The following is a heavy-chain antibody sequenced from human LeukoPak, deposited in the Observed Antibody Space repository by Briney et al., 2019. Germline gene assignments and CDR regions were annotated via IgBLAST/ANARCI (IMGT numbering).Heavy chain of an antibody. V-gene: IGHV3-30*04. CDR1: GFTFSSYA. CDR2: ILYDGTNK. Sequence: GGSLRLSCAAYGFTFSSYAMHWVRQAPGKGLEWVAIILYDGTNKYYADSVKGRFTISRDNSKNTLYLQMNSLRAEDTAVYYCAKGGPFGVLTPYYFDYWGQGTLVTVSS. D-gene: IGHD3-3*01. CDR3: AKGGPFGVLTPYYFDY. J-gene: IGHJ4*02.